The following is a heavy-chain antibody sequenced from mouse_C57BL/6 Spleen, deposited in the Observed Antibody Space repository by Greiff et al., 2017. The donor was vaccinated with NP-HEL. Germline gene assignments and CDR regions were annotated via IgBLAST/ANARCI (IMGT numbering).Heavy chain of an antibody. J-gene: IGHJ2*01. D-gene: IGHD1-1*01. CDR2: ISGGGGNT. V-gene: IGHV5-9*01. Sequence: EVKLMESGGGLVKPGGSLKLSCAASGFTFSSYTMSWVRQTPEKRLEWVATISGGGGNTYYPDSVKGRFTISRDNAKNTLYLQMSSLRSEDTALYYCARYYYGSTFFDYWGQGTTLTVSS. CDR3: ARYYYGSTFFDY. CDR1: GFTFSSYT.